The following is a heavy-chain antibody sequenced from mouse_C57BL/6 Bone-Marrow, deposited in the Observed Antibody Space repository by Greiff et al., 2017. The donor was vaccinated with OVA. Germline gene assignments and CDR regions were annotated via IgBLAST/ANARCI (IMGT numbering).Heavy chain of an antibody. Sequence: QVQLQQSGAELARPGASVKLSCKASGYTFTSYGISWVKQRTGQGLEWIGEIYPRSGNTYYNEKFKGKATLTADKSSSTAYMELRSLTSEDSAVYVCARDPYYYGSRGLFAYWGQGTLVTVSA. V-gene: IGHV1-81*01. D-gene: IGHD1-1*01. CDR2: IYPRSGNT. CDR1: GYTFTSYG. J-gene: IGHJ3*01. CDR3: ARDPYYYGSRGLFAY.